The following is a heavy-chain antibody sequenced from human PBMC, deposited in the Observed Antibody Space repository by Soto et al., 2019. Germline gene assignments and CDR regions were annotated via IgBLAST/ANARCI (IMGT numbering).Heavy chain of an antibody. CDR2: IRATGNSF. D-gene: IGHD3-10*01. Sequence: VGSLRRSCAASGFAFSDYCLAWIRQGAGEGVEGAGCIRATGNSFYYADSVKGRLVPSRDKAKNSLYVHMRHLRVDDTATYYCARFHVSLLRGVIITSFFVEYWGQGTQVTLSS. CDR3: ARFHVSLLRGVIITSFFVEY. J-gene: IGHJ4*02. V-gene: IGHV3-11*01. CDR1: GFAFSDYC.